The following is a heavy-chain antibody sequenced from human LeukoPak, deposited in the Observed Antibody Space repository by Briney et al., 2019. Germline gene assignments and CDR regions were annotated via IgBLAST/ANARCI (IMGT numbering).Heavy chain of an antibody. CDR2: INPSSGGT. V-gene: IGHV1-2*02. CDR1: GYTFTGYY. CDR3: ASGGSGSYLDY. J-gene: IGHJ4*02. Sequence: ASVKVSCKASGYTFTGYYMHWVRQAPGQGLEWMGWINPSSGGTNYAQKFQGRVTMTRDTSISTAYMELSRLRSDDTAVYYCASGGSGSYLDYWGQGTLVTVSS. D-gene: IGHD3-10*01.